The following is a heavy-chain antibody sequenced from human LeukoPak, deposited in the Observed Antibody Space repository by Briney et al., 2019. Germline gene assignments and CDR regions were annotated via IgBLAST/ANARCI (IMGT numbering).Heavy chain of an antibody. CDR1: GFTFSSYA. V-gene: IGHV3-23*01. D-gene: IGHD6-13*01. J-gene: IGHJ5*02. CDR3: AKDGIAAAGTWWFDP. Sequence: GGSLRLSCAASGFTFSSYAMSWVRQAPGEGLEWVSAISGSGGSTYYADSVKGRFTISRDNSKNTLYLQMNSLRAEDTAVYYCAKDGIAAAGTWWFDPWSQGTLVTVSS. CDR2: ISGSGGST.